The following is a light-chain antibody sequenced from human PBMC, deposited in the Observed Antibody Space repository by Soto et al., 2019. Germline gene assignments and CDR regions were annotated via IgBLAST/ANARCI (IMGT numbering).Light chain of an antibody. CDR2: GAS. Sequence: EIATTRSPVTMSESLGERANLCCRASQSVSNNLAWYQQRPGQAPRLLIYGASTRATGVPATFSGSGCSTDFSLTISSIQSEDFAAYYCQQYNIWPPWTCGQGTKVDIK. CDR1: QSVSNN. J-gene: IGKJ1*01. V-gene: IGKV3-15*01. CDR3: QQYNIWPPWT.